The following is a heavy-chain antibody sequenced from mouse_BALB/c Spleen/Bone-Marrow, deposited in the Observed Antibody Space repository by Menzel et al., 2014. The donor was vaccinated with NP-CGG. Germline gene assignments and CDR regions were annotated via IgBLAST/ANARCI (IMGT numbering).Heavy chain of an antibody. CDR3: ARGNGGAWFAY. CDR2: IYPGNVNT. CDR1: GYTFTSYY. J-gene: IGHJ3*01. V-gene: IGHV1S56*01. Sequence: QVQLQQSGPELVKPGASVRISCKASGYTFTSYYIRWVKQRPGQGLEWIGWIYPGNVNTKYNEKFKGKATLTADKSSSTAYMQLSSLTSEDSAVYFCARGNGGAWFAYWGQGTLVTVSA.